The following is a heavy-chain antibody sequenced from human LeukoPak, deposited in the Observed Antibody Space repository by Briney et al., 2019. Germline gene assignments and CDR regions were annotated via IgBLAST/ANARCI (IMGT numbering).Heavy chain of an antibody. D-gene: IGHD1-14*01. CDR1: GFTFTKYW. CDR3: AREVWGPEY. J-gene: IGHJ4*02. CDR2: IKQDGSDK. V-gene: IGHV3-7*01. Sequence: GGSLRLSCTASGFTFTKYWMTWVRQAPGKGLEWVGNIKQDGSDKNYMDSVKGRFTISRDNTKNSVYLQMSSLRAEDTAVYYCAREVWGPEYWGQGTLVTVSS.